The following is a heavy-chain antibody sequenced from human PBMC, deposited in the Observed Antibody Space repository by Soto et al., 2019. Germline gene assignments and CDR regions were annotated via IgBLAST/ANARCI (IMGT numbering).Heavy chain of an antibody. CDR2: INDSGST. D-gene: IGHD2-8*02. J-gene: IGHJ5*02. CDR3: ARGLVGRNWFDP. CDR1: RGSYRGYY. V-gene: IGHV4-34*01. Sequence: SDAPSPQWSGYRGSYRGYYCSWIRQPPGKGLEWIGEINDSGSTNYNPSLKSRVTISVDTSKNQFYLKLSSVTAADTGVYYCARGLVGRNWFDPWGQGNLVTDSS.